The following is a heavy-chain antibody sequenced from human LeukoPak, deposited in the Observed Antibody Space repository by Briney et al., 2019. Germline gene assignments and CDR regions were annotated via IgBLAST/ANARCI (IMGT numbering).Heavy chain of an antibody. CDR1: GGSISSSSYY. CDR2: IYYSGST. J-gene: IGHJ5*02. Sequence: PSETLSLTCTVSGGSISSSSYYWGWIRQPPGKGLEWIGSIYYSGSTYYNPSLKSRVAISVDTSKNQFSLKLSSVTAADTAVYYCARFWFDPWGQGTLVTVSS. CDR3: ARFWFDP. V-gene: IGHV4-39*07.